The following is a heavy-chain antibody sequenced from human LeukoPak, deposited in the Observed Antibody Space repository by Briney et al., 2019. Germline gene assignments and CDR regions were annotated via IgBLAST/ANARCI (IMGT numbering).Heavy chain of an antibody. CDR3: ARDRYYDFWSGYSSRDYYYYGMDV. CDR1: EFTFSDYY. D-gene: IGHD3-3*01. V-gene: IGHV3-11*06. Sequence: GGSLRLSCAASEFTFSDYYMSWIRQAPGKGLEWVSYISSSSSYTNYADSVKGRFTISRDNAKNSLYLQMNSLRAEDTAVYYCARDRYYDFWSGYSSRDYYYYGMDVWGQGTTVTVSS. J-gene: IGHJ6*02. CDR2: ISSSSSYT.